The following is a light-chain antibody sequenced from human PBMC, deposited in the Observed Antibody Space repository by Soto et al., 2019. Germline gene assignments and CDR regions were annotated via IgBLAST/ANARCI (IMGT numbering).Light chain of an antibody. Sequence: EIVLTQSPGTLSLSPGERATLSCRASQSVGSSYLAWYQQKPGRAPRLLIYDASSRATGIPDRFSGSGSGTDFTLTISRLEPEDFAVYYCQQYGSSFTFGQGTRLEIK. J-gene: IGKJ5*01. CDR3: QQYGSSFT. V-gene: IGKV3-20*01. CDR1: QSVGSSY. CDR2: DAS.